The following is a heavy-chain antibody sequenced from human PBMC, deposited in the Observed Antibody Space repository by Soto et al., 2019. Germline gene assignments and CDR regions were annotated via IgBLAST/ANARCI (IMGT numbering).Heavy chain of an antibody. CDR2: VNPSDGSA. V-gene: IGHV1-46*01. D-gene: IGHD6-19*01. CDR3: ARVQFASGWRYAGDY. Sequence: QVQLVQSGAEVKKPGASVKLSCRASGYTFTTYYIHWVRQAPGQGLEWLGIVNPSDGSATYAQKFQGRGTITRDTSTSTVYMDRSSLTSEDTAVYYCARVQFASGWRYAGDYWGQGSLVTVSS. CDR1: GYTFTTYY. J-gene: IGHJ4*02.